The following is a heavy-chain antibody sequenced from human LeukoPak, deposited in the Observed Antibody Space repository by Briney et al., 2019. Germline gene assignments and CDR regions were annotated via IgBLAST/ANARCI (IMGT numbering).Heavy chain of an antibody. J-gene: IGHJ3*01. Sequence: GRSLRLSCAASGFTFSTYAMHWARQAPGKGLEWVAHMSYDEGTKYYADSVKGRFTISRDNSKNTLYLQMNSLRAEDTAFYYCARGGAYCRGDCPLDAFDPWGQGTMVTVSS. D-gene: IGHD2-21*02. CDR3: ARGGAYCRGDCPLDAFDP. CDR2: MSYDEGTK. CDR1: GFTFSTYA. V-gene: IGHV3-30-3*01.